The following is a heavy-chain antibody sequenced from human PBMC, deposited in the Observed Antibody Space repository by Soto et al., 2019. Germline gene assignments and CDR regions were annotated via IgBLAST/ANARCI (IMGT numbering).Heavy chain of an antibody. Sequence: QITLKESGPTLVKPTQTLTLTCTFSGFSLGTHGVAVGWVRQPAGKALEWLALIYWDDDKYYSASLNSRLTFTKDTSKNQVVLTMTNMDPVDTGTYSCAHAMLYCTGGSCSTDFDSWGQGTLVTVSS. CDR2: IYWDDDK. V-gene: IGHV2-5*02. CDR3: AHAMLYCTGGSCSTDFDS. D-gene: IGHD2-15*01. J-gene: IGHJ4*02. CDR1: GFSLGTHGVA.